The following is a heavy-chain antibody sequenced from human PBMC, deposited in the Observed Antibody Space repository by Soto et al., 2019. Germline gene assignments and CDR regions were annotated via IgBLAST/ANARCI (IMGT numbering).Heavy chain of an antibody. CDR3: ARGGYYDSSGYYDDAFDI. D-gene: IGHD3-22*01. CDR1: GGTFSSYA. CDR2: INAGNGNT. V-gene: IGHV1-3*01. Sequence: ASVKVSCKASGGTFSSYAISWVRQAPGQRLEWMGWINAGNGNTKYSQKFQGRVTITRDTSASTAYMELSSLRSEDTAVYYCARGGYYDSSGYYDDAFDIWGQGTMVTVSS. J-gene: IGHJ3*02.